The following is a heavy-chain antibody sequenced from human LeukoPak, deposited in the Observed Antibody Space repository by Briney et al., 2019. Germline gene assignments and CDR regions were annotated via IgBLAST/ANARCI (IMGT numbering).Heavy chain of an antibody. Sequence: ASVKVSCKASGYTFTGYYMHWVRQAPGQGLEWMGWINPNSGGTNYAQKFQGRVTMTRDTSISTAYMELSRLRSDDTAVYYCARERGIVVPFLFDDWGQGTLVTVSS. CDR1: GYTFTGYY. CDR2: INPNSGGT. J-gene: IGHJ4*02. D-gene: IGHD2-2*01. CDR3: ARERGIVVPFLFDD. V-gene: IGHV1-2*02.